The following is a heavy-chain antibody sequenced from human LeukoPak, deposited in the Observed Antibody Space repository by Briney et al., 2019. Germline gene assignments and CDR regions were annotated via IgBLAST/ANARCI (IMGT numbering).Heavy chain of an antibody. CDR2: ISGSGGTT. CDR3: AKAACITYYYYNMDV. CDR1: GFTLSSYA. J-gene: IGHJ6*02. D-gene: IGHD3-10*01. Sequence: GGSLRLSCAASGFTLSSYAMSWVRQAPGKGLEWVSGISGSGGTTYHADSVKGRFTISRDTSKNTLYLQMDSLKAEATAVYYCAKAACITYYYYNMDVWGQGTTVTVS. V-gene: IGHV3-23*01.